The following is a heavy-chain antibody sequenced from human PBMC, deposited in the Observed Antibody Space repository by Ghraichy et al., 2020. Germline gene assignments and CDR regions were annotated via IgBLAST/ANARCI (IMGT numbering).Heavy chain of an antibody. D-gene: IGHD1-26*01. J-gene: IGHJ3*02. V-gene: IGHV3-66*01. CDR1: GFTVSSNY. CDR2: IYSGGST. CDR3: ARDQSGSYHHYDAFDI. Sequence: GGSLRLSCAASGFTVSSNYMSWVRQAPGKGLEWVSVIYSGGSTYYADSVKGRFTISRDNSKNTLYLQMNSLRAEDTAVYYCARDQSGSYHHYDAFDIWGQGTMVTVSS.